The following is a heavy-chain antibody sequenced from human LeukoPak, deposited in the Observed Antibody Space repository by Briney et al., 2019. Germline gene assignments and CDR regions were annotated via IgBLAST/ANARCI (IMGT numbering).Heavy chain of an antibody. V-gene: IGHV5-51*01. CDR1: GYSFTSYW. CDR3: ARRGYCSGGSCYFDAFDI. J-gene: IGHJ3*02. Sequence: GESLKISCKGSGYSFTSYWIGLVRQMPGKGLEWRGIIYPGDSDTRYSPSFQGQVTISADKSISTAYLQWSSLKASDTAMYYCARRGYCSGGSCYFDAFDIWGQGTMVTVSS. CDR2: IYPGDSDT. D-gene: IGHD2-15*01.